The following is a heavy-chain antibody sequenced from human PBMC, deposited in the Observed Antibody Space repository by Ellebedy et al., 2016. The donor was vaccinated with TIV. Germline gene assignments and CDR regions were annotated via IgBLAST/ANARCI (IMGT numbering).Heavy chain of an antibody. CDR1: GFTFNSYP. D-gene: IGHD3-10*01. CDR3: ARGGGSRLSHSFDI. J-gene: IGHJ3*02. CDR2: IGSTVTII. Sequence: GESLKISCAASGFTFNSYPMHSVRQSPGKGLEWVSYIGSTVTIIYYADSVKSRFTISRDNAKNSLYLQLNSLRVEDTAVYYCARGGGSRLSHSFDIWGQGTMVTVSS. V-gene: IGHV3-48*04.